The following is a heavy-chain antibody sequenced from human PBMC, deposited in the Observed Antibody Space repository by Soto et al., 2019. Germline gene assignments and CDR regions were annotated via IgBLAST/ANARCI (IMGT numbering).Heavy chain of an antibody. CDR1: GGTFSSYA. V-gene: IGHV1-69*12. Sequence: QVQLVQSGAEVKKPGSSVKVSCKASGGTFSSYAISWVRQAPGQGLEWMGGIIPIFGTANYAQKVQGRVTITAHESTSTAYMELSSLLPKDTVVYYCAGDCRGDCIPTSGMDVWGQGTTVTVSS. J-gene: IGHJ6*02. D-gene: IGHD2-15*01. CDR2: IIPIFGTA. CDR3: AGDCRGDCIPTSGMDV.